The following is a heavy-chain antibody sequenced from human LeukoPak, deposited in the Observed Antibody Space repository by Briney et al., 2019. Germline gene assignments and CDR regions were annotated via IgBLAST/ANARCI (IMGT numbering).Heavy chain of an antibody. Sequence: GASVKVSCKASGGTFSSYAISWVRQAPGQGLEWMGGIIPIFGTANYAQKFQGRVTITADESTSTAYMELSSLRSEDTAVYYCARGVREYYYDSSGYLAHAFDIWGQGTMVTVSS. CDR2: IIPIFGTA. CDR3: ARGVREYYYDSSGYLAHAFDI. V-gene: IGHV1-69*13. CDR1: GGTFSSYA. J-gene: IGHJ3*02. D-gene: IGHD3-22*01.